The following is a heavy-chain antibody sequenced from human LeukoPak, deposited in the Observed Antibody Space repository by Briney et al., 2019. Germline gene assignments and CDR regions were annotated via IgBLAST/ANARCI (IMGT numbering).Heavy chain of an antibody. J-gene: IGHJ6*02. Sequence: GGSLRLSCAASGFTFSDSYMSWIRQAPGKGLEWVSTITSGSSYTNYGDSVKGRFTISRDNAKDSLYLQMNSLRADDTAVYYCASGRGRRMDVRGQGTTVTVSS. CDR3: ASGRGRRMDV. CDR1: GFTFSDSY. D-gene: IGHD1-1*01. V-gene: IGHV3-11*06. CDR2: ITSGSSYT.